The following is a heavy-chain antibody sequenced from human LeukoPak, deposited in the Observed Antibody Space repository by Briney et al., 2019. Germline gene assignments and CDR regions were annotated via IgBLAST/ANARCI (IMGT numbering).Heavy chain of an antibody. CDR1: GGSLSGYY. Sequence: SETLSLTCAVYGGSLSGYYWSWIRQPPGKGLEWIGEINHSGSTNYNPSLKSRVTISVDTSKNQFSLKLSSVTAADTAVYYCARVPSGTYHPYYYYMDVWGKGTTVTVSS. D-gene: IGHD1-26*01. CDR3: ARVPSGTYHPYYYYMDV. V-gene: IGHV4-34*01. J-gene: IGHJ6*03. CDR2: INHSGST.